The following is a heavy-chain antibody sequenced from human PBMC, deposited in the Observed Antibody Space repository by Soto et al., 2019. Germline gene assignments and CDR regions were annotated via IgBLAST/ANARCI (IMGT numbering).Heavy chain of an antibody. Sequence: QVQLVQSGAEVMKPGASVKVSCKASGYTFTSYAMHWVRQAPGQRLEWMGWINAGNGNTKYSQKFQGRVTITRDTSASTAYMELSSLRSEDTAVYYCARAYNYYDSSGYYFVAFDIWGQGTMVTVSS. CDR1: GYTFTSYA. D-gene: IGHD3-22*01. J-gene: IGHJ3*02. V-gene: IGHV1-3*01. CDR3: ARAYNYYDSSGYYFVAFDI. CDR2: INAGNGNT.